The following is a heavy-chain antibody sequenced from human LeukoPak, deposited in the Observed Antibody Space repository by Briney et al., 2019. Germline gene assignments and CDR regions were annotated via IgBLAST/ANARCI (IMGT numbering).Heavy chain of an antibody. CDR3: ARGKGDDLPFDY. Sequence: SETLSLTCAVYGGSFSGFYWTWIRQPPGKGLVWIGEINHSGSTNYNPSLKSRVTISVDTSKNQFSVKVSSVTAADTAVYYCARGKGDDLPFDYWGQGTLVTVSS. V-gene: IGHV4-34*01. CDR1: GGSFSGFY. D-gene: IGHD5-12*01. J-gene: IGHJ4*02. CDR2: INHSGST.